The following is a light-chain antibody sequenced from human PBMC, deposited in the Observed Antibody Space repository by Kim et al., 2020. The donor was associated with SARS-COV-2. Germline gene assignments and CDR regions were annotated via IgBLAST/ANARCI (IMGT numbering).Light chain of an antibody. CDR2: QDS. CDR1: KLGDKY. J-gene: IGLJ1*01. V-gene: IGLV3-1*01. Sequence: SYELTQPPSVSVSPGQTASITCSGDKLGDKYACWYQQTPGQSPVLVIYQDSKRPSGIPERFSGSNSGNTSTLTISGTQAMAEADYYCQAWDSTTAVFG. CDR3: QAWDSTTAV.